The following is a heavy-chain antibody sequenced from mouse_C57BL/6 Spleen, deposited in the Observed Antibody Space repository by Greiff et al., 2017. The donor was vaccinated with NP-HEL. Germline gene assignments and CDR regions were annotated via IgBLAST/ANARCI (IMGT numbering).Heavy chain of an antibody. CDR3: ARQSSYFDY. D-gene: IGHD1-1*01. CDR2: ISSGGSYT. Sequence: DVKLVESGGDLVKPGGSLKLSCAASGFTFSSYGMSWVRQTPDKRLEWVATISSGGSYTYYPDSVKGRFTISRDNAKNTLYLQMSSLKSEDTAMYYCARQSSYFDYWGQGTTLTVSS. CDR1: GFTFSSYG. V-gene: IGHV5-6*02. J-gene: IGHJ2*01.